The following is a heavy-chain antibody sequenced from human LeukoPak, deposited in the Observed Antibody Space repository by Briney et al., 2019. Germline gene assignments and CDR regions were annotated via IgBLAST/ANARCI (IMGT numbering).Heavy chain of an antibody. D-gene: IGHD2-21*02. CDR3: ARFLVTANPNAFDI. J-gene: IGHJ3*02. Sequence: SETLSLTCAVYGGSFSGYYWSWIRQPPGKGLEWIGEINHSGSTNYNPSLKSRVTISVDTAENQFSLKLSSVTAADTAVYYCARFLVTANPNAFDIWGQGTMVTVSS. V-gene: IGHV4-34*01. CDR2: INHSGST. CDR1: GGSFSGYY.